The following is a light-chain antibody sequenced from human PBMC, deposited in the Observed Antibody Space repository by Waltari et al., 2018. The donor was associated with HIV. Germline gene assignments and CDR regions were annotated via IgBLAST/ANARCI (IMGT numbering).Light chain of an antibody. CDR1: RTHARGSDY. V-gene: IGLV2-14*01. Sequence: SALTQPASVSGSPGQSITIPCPGTRTHARGSDYASWYQQHPGKPPKLMIYEVNSRASGVSNRFSGSKSGYMASLTISGLQPDDEAEYFCSSYTRSRVYVFGTGTTVTVL. CDR3: SSYTRSRVYV. CDR2: EVN. J-gene: IGLJ1*01.